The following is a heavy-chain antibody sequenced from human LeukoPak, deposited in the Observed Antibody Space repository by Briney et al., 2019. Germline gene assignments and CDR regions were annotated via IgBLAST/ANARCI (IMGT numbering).Heavy chain of an antibody. D-gene: IGHD3-16*02. Sequence: PGGSLRLSCAASGFTFSSYAMNWVRQAPGKGLEWVSGISSTGVSTYNADSVKDRFTISRDNSENTLYLRMNSLRVDDTAVYYCATASSSRPRFFDSWGQGTLVTVSS. J-gene: IGHJ4*02. V-gene: IGHV3-23*01. CDR3: ATASSSRPRFFDS. CDR2: ISSTGVST. CDR1: GFTFSSYA.